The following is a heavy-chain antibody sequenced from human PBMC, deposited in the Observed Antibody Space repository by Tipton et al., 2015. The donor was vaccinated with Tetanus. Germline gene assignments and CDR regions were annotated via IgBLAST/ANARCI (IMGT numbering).Heavy chain of an antibody. V-gene: IGHV5-51*01. CDR3: ARHGSIGARQNRFDA. Sequence: QSGPEVKKAGESLKISCKGSGYRFTDYWIGWVRQMPGKGLEWMGIIFPSDSETRYNPTFRGQVTMSVDKATNTAYLQWSSLVASDSAVYYCARHGSIGARQNRFDAWGQGTPVTVSS. CDR1: GYRFTDYW. D-gene: IGHD6-6*01. CDR2: IFPSDSET. J-gene: IGHJ5*02.